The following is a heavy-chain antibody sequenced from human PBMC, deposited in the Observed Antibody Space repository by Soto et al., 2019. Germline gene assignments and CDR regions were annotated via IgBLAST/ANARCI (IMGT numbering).Heavy chain of an antibody. CDR3: VRDTVTSLMTYKGLYYYGMYV. CDR2: LSFYGSSK. Sequence: QEHLVESGGGVVHPGGTITLSCTASEIPFSIYTMHWLRRAPDKGLDWVGILSFYGSSKYYADWLKGRIVISRDNSKDSLYLEMETLSADDTDIYYCVRDTVTSLMTYKGLYYYGMYVWGQGTTVTVSS. J-gene: IGHJ6*02. CDR1: EIPFSIYT. D-gene: IGHD1-1*01. V-gene: IGHV3-30*09.